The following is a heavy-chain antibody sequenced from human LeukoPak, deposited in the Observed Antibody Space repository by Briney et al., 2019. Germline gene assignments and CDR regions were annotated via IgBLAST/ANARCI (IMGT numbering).Heavy chain of an antibody. J-gene: IGHJ4*02. CDR1: GFTFDDYA. V-gene: IGHV3-9*01. D-gene: IGHD1-1*01. Sequence: QAGESLRLSCAASGFTFDDYAMHWVRQAPGKGLEWVSGISWNSGSIGYADSVKGRFTISRDNAKNSLYLQMNSLRAEDTALYYCAREAGTTDYWGQGTLVTVSS. CDR3: AREAGTTDY. CDR2: ISWNSGSI.